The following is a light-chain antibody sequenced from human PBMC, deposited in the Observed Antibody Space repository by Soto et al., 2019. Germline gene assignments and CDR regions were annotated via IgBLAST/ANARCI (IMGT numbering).Light chain of an antibody. V-gene: IGKV1-5*01. CDR3: QQYNHYSGLT. J-gene: IGKJ4*01. Sequence: DIQMTQSPSTLSASVGDRVSITCRAIQSISRWLAWYQQKPGKAPKLLIYDAYSLESGVPSRFSGSGSGAEFTLTISSLQPDDFATYYCQQYNHYSGLTFGGGTKVDI. CDR1: QSISRW. CDR2: DAY.